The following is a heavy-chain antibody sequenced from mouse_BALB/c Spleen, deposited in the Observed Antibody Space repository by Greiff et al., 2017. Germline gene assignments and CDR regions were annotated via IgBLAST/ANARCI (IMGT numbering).Heavy chain of an antibody. CDR2: ISYSGST. CDR3: ARRYGSSPYAMDY. J-gene: IGHJ4*01. V-gene: IGHV3-2*02. CDR1: GYSITSDYA. Sequence: EVQLQDSGPGLVKPSQSLSLTCTVTGYSITSDYAWNWIRQFPGNKLEWMGYISYSGSTSYNPSLKSRISITRDTSKNQFFLQLNSVTTEDTATYYCARRYGSSPYAMDYWGQGTSVTVSS. D-gene: IGHD1-1*01.